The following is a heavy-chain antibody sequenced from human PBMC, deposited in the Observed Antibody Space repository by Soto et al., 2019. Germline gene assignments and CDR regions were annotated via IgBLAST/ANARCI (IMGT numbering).Heavy chain of an antibody. Sequence: QVQLQESGPGLVKPSETLSLTCTVSGGSISSYYWSWIRQPPGKGLEWSGYIYYSGSTNYNPSLKSRVTISVATSKNQFSLKLSSVTAADTAVYYCARAGYDWSGYYYYYGMDVWFQGTTVTVS. CDR1: GGSISSYY. CDR2: IYYSGST. J-gene: IGHJ6*02. D-gene: IGHD3-3*01. V-gene: IGHV4-59*01. CDR3: ARAGYDWSGYYYYYGMDV.